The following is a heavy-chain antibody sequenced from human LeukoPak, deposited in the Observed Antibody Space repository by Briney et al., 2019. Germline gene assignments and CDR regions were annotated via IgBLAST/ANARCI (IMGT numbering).Heavy chain of an antibody. CDR2: IYTSGSN. J-gene: IGHJ5*02. CDR3: ARDITDFWSGYYKIGSNSWFDP. V-gene: IGHV4-61*02. CDR1: GGSISSGSYY. D-gene: IGHD3-3*01. Sequence: PSETLSLTCTVSGGSISSGSYYWSWIRQPAGKGLEWIGRIYTSGSNNYNPSLKSRATISVETSKNQFSLKLSSVTAADTAVYYCARDITDFWSGYYKIGSNSWFDPWGQGTLVTVSS.